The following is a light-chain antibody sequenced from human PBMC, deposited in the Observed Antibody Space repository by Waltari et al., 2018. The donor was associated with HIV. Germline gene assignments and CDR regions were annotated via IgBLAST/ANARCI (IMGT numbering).Light chain of an antibody. CDR2: DVS. J-gene: IGKJ4*01. CDR3: QQFDTLPLT. V-gene: IGKV1-33*01. Sequence: DIQMTQSQSSLSASVGDRVTITCQASQDIRNFLSWYQQKSGKAPNLLIYDVSNLETGVPSRFSGSGSGTQFNFTISSLQPEDFATYYCQQFDTLPLTFGGGTRVEIK. CDR1: QDIRNF.